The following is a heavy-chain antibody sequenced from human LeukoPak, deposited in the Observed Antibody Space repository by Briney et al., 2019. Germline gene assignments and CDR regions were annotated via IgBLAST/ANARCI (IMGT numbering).Heavy chain of an antibody. Sequence: GGSLSLSCAASGFTFSSYWMSWVRQAPGKGLEWVANIKQDGSEKYYVDSVKGRFTISRDNAKNSLYLQMNSLRAEDTAVYYCARELSGYFDWLFFFDYWGQGTLVTVSS. V-gene: IGHV3-7*03. D-gene: IGHD3-9*01. CDR3: ARELSGYFDWLFFFDY. J-gene: IGHJ4*02. CDR1: GFTFSSYW. CDR2: IKQDGSEK.